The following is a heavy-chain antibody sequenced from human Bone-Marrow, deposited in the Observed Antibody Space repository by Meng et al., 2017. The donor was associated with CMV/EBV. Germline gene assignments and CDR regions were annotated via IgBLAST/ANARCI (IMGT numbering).Heavy chain of an antibody. CDR1: GFTFSGYA. D-gene: IGHD1-14*01. CDR3: ASRTEYYYYGMAV. J-gene: IGHJ6*02. CDR2: ISNDGSEK. Sequence: GGSLRLSCEASGFTFSGYAMHWVRQAPGKGLEWMTLISNDGSEKYYTNSVKGRFTISRDNSRNTLYLQMNSLRAEDTAVYYCASRTEYYYYGMAVWGQGTTVTVSS. V-gene: IGHV3-30*14.